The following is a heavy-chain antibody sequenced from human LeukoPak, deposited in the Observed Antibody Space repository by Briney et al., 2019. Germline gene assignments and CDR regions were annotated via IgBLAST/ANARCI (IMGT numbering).Heavy chain of an antibody. CDR3: ARIEYITAGMYYFDY. CDR1: GYSFTSYW. V-gene: IGHV5-51*01. D-gene: IGHD3-3*01. CDR2: IYPGDSDT. Sequence: GESLKISCKGSGYSFTSYWIGWVRQMPGKGLEWMGIIYPGDSDTRYSPSFQGLVTISADKSISTAYLQWSSLKASDTAMYYCARIEYITAGMYYFDYWGQGTLVTVSS. J-gene: IGHJ4*02.